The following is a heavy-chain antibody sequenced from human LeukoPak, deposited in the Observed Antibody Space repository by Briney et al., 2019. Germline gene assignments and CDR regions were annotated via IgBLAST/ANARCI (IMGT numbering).Heavy chain of an antibody. CDR1: GGSITNSY. J-gene: IGHJ3*02. CDR2: INYSGST. D-gene: IGHD1-1*01. V-gene: IGHV4-59*01. CDR3: ARDPLSTNDFDI. Sequence: SETLSLTCTVSGGSITNSYWNWIRQSPGKGLEWIGYINYSGSTNYNPSLKSRVTISVDTSKNQFSLKLSSVTAADTAVYFCARDPLSTNDFDIWGQGTMVAVSS.